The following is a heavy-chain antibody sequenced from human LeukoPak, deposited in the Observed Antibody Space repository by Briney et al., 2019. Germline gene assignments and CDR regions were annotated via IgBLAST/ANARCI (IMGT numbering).Heavy chain of an antibody. J-gene: IGHJ3*02. CDR3: AKGGRYCSGGSCYSSAFDI. D-gene: IGHD2-15*01. CDR1: GFTFSSYA. CDR2: ISGSGGST. Sequence: GGSLRLSCAASGFTFSSYAMSWVRQAPGKGLEWVSAISGSGGSTYYADSVKGRFTIPRDNSKSTLYLQMNSLRAEDTAVYYCAKGGRYCSGGSCYSSAFDIWGQGTMVTVSS. V-gene: IGHV3-23*01.